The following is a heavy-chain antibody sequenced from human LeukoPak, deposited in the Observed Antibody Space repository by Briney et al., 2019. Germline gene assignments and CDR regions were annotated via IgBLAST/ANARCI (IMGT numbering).Heavy chain of an antibody. J-gene: IGHJ4*02. D-gene: IGHD5-24*01. V-gene: IGHV3-48*01. CDR1: GFTFCSYS. CDR2: ISTSTTTI. Sequence: GGSLRLSCEASGFTFCSYSMDWVPQAPGKGLEWISYISTSTTTIYYANSVKGRFTITTDNAKKSLYLQMNSLRVEDTGVYYCASWGDGALDNWGQGTLVSVAS. CDR3: ASWGDGALDN.